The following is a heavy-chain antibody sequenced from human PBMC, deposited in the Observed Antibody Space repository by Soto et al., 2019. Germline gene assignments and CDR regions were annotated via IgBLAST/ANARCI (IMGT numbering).Heavy chain of an antibody. Sequence: GASVKVSCKASGYTFTSYGISWVRQAPGQGLEWMGWISAYNGNTNYAQKLQGRVTMTTDTSTSTAYMELRSPRSDDTAVYYCARDAPYTVTTPGTFDYWGQGTLVTVSS. D-gene: IGHD4-17*01. V-gene: IGHV1-18*01. J-gene: IGHJ4*02. CDR3: ARDAPYTVTTPGTFDY. CDR1: GYTFTSYG. CDR2: ISAYNGNT.